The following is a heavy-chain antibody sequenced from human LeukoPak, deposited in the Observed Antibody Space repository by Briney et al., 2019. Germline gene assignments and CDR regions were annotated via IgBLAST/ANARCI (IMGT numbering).Heavy chain of an antibody. CDR3: ARLRGNYFPDY. CDR1: GGSLSNYN. V-gene: IGHV4-59*01. D-gene: IGHD4-11*01. J-gene: IGHJ4*02. Sequence: PSETLSLTCTVSGGSLSNYNWTWIRQPPGKGLEWIAYIFYSGSTNYNPSLKSRITISVDTSKNQFSLKLTSVPAADTAVYYCARLRGNYFPDYWGQGALVTVSS. CDR2: IFYSGST.